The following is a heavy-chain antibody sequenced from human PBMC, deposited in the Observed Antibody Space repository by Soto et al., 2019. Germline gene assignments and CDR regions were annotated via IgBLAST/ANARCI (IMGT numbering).Heavy chain of an antibody. CDR1: GCTFTGYY. V-gene: IGHV1-2*02. Sequence: QVQLVQSGAEVKKPGASVKVSCETSGCTFTGYYINWVRQAPGQGPEWMGCIDPDSGGTNYAQKFQGRVTMTRDTSISTAYMELSSLRYDDTAVYYCGWFGGKFDFWGPGTLVTVSS. J-gene: IGHJ4*02. CDR3: GWFGGKFDF. CDR2: IDPDSGGT. D-gene: IGHD3-3*01.